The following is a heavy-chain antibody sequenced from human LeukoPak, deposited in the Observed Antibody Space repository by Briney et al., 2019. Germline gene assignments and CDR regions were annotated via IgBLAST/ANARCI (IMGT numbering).Heavy chain of an antibody. CDR1: GYTFTSYG. V-gene: IGHV1-8*01. CDR2: MNPNSGNT. CDR3: ARGSSYYYGSEYYYYGMDV. D-gene: IGHD3-10*01. J-gene: IGHJ6*02. Sequence: ASVKVSCKASGYTFTSYGINWVRQATGQGLEWMGWMNPNSGNTGYAQKFQGRVTMTRNTSISTAYMELSSLRSEDTAVYYCARGSSYYYGSEYYYYGMDVWGQGTTVTVSS.